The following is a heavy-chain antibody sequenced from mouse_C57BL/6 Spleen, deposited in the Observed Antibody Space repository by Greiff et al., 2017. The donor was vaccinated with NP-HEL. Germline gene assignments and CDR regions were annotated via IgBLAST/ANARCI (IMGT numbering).Heavy chain of an antibody. V-gene: IGHV1-52*01. D-gene: IGHD1-1*01. J-gene: IGHJ1*03. Sequence: QVQLQQPGAELVRPGSSVKLSCKASGYTFTSYWMHWVKQRPIQGLEWIGNIDPSDSETHYNQKFKDKATLTVDKSSSTAYMQLSSLTSEDSAVYYCARRGIDYGSRNWYFDVWGTGTTVTVSS. CDR1: GYTFTSYW. CDR3: ARRGIDYGSRNWYFDV. CDR2: IDPSDSET.